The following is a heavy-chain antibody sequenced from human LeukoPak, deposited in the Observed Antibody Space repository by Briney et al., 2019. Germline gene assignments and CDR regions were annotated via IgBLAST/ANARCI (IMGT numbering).Heavy chain of an antibody. CDR2: IYTSGST. D-gene: IGHD3-22*01. CDR3: AREEMIVVVTPGGDAFDI. CDR1: GGSISKYY. Sequence: SEPLPLTCTASGGSISKYYWSWIRQPAGQGLDWIGRIYTSGSTNYNPSLKSRVTMSVDTSKNQFSLKLSSVTAADTAVYYCAREEMIVVVTPGGDAFDIWGQGTMVTVSS. J-gene: IGHJ3*02. V-gene: IGHV4-4*07.